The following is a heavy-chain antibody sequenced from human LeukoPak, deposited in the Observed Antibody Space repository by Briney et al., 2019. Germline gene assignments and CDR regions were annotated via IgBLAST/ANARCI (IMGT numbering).Heavy chain of an antibody. CDR1: GYTFTSYG. J-gene: IGHJ6*02. V-gene: IGHV1-18*01. CDR3: ARTVSAAIGTDSYYYAMDV. CDR2: ISGYNGNT. D-gene: IGHD2-2*01. Sequence: ASVKVSCKASGYTFTSYGISWVRQAPGQELEWMDWISGYNGNTNYAQKVQGRVTMTTDTSTSTAYMELRSLRSDDTAVYYCARTVSAAIGTDSYYYAMDVWGQGTTVTVSS.